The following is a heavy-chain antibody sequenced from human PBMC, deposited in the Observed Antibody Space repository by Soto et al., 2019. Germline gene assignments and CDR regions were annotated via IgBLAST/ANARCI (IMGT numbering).Heavy chain of an antibody. D-gene: IGHD3-22*01. J-gene: IGHJ4*02. V-gene: IGHV3-30*18. Sequence: LSCAASGFTFRSCGMHWVRQAPGKGLEWVAVISYDGSNKYYADSVKGRFTISRDNSKNTLYLQMNSLRAEDTAVYYCAKVPYYYDSSGYYFDYWGQGTLVTVSS. CDR2: ISYDGSNK. CDR1: GFTFRSCG. CDR3: AKVPYYYDSSGYYFDY.